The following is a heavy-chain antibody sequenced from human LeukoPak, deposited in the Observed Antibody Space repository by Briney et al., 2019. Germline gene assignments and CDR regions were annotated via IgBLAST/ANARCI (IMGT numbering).Heavy chain of an antibody. D-gene: IGHD1-26*01. CDR2: IRYDGSNK. CDR1: GFTFSSYG. J-gene: IGHJ4*02. Sequence: PGGSLRLSCAASGFTFSSYGMHWVRQAPGKGLEWVAFIRYDGSNKYYADSVKGRFTISRDNSKNTLYLQMNSLRAEDTAVYYCAKRLGNESFEYYFDYWGQGTLVTVSS. V-gene: IGHV3-30*02. CDR3: AKRLGNESFEYYFDY.